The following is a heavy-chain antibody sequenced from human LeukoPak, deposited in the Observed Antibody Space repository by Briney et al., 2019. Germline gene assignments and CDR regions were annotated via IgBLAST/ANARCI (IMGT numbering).Heavy chain of an antibody. J-gene: IGHJ4*02. Sequence: PGGSLRLSCTVSGFTFGDCAMGWVRQPPGKGLVWVSRISDGTDTNYADSAKGRFTISRDNTKNTVYLQMNSLGAEETAVYYCARGAWGYSVHFDNWGQGALVTVSS. CDR3: ARGAWGYSVHFDN. D-gene: IGHD3-16*01. V-gene: IGHV3-74*01. CDR1: GFTFGDCA. CDR2: ISDGTDT.